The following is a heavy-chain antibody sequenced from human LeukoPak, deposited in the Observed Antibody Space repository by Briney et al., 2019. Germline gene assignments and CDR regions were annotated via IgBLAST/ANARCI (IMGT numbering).Heavy chain of an antibody. D-gene: IGHD3-22*01. CDR2: IYHSGST. V-gene: IGHV4-30-2*01. Sequence: PSQTLSLTCTVSGGSISSGDYYWSWIRQPPGKGLEWIGYIYHSGSTYYNPSLRSRVTISVDRSKNQFSLKLSSVTAADTAVYYCARGDISGDPIVVVNHHSSYYFDYWGQGTLVTVSS. CDR3: ARGDISGDPIVVVNHHSSYYFDY. CDR1: GGSISSGDYY. J-gene: IGHJ4*02.